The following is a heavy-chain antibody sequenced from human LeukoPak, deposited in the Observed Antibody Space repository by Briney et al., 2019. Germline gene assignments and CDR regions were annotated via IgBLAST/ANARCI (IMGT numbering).Heavy chain of an antibody. J-gene: IGHJ3*02. Sequence: GGSLRLSCAASGFTFSRYWMSWVRQAPGKGLEWVANIKQDGNEKYYVDSVKGRFAISRDNAKNSLYLQMNSLRAEDTAVYYCASQHCSSTTCYTDAFDIRGQGTMVTVSS. D-gene: IGHD2-2*02. V-gene: IGHV3-7*01. CDR3: ASQHCSSTTCYTDAFDI. CDR1: GFTFSRYW. CDR2: IKQDGNEK.